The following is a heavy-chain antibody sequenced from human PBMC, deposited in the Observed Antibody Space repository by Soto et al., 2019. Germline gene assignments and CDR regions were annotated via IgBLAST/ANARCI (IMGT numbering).Heavy chain of an antibody. D-gene: IGHD2-2*01. CDR1: GGSISSYY. J-gene: IGHJ6*03. V-gene: IGHV4-59*08. Sequence: SETLSLTCTVSGGSISSYYWSWIRQPPGKRQERIGYIYYSGSTNYNPSLKSRVTISVDTSKNQFSLKLSSVTAADTAVYYCARLLGYCSSTSCYGYYYYMDVWGKGTTVTVSS. CDR2: IYYSGST. CDR3: ARLLGYCSSTSCYGYYYYMDV.